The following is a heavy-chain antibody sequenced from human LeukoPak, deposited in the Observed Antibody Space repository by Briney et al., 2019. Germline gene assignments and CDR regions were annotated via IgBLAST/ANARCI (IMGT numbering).Heavy chain of an antibody. D-gene: IGHD6-13*01. CDR1: GYTFTSYG. Sequence: GAPVKVSCKASGYTFTSYGISWVRQAPGQGLEWMGWISAYNGNTNYAQKLQGRVTMTTDTSTSTAYMELRSLRSDDTAVYYCASTVSAAGIISLDYWGQGTLVTVSS. CDR2: ISAYNGNT. J-gene: IGHJ4*02. V-gene: IGHV1-18*01. CDR3: ASTVSAAGIISLDY.